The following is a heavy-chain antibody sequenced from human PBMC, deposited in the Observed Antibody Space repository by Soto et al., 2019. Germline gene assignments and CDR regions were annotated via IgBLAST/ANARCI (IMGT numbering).Heavy chain of an antibody. CDR1: GGSISSYY. CDR2: IYYSGST. Sequence: PSETLSLTCTVSGGSISSYYWSWIRQPPGKGLEWIGYIYYSGSTNYNPSLRSRVTISVDTSKNQFSLKLSSVTAADTAVYYCARGTVVTILHYYYGMDVWGQGTTVTVSS. CDR3: ARGTVVTILHYYYGMDV. J-gene: IGHJ6*02. D-gene: IGHD5-12*01. V-gene: IGHV4-59*01.